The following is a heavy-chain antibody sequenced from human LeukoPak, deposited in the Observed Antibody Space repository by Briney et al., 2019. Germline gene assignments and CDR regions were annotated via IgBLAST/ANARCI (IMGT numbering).Heavy chain of an antibody. CDR2: ISSSSSYI. CDR3: ARRHGGDAFDI. J-gene: IGHJ3*02. Sequence: GGSLRLSCAASGFTFSSYSVNWVRQAPGKGLEWVSSISSSSSYIYYADSVKGRFTISRDNAKNSLYLQMNSLRAEDTAVYYCARRHGGDAFDIWGQGTMVTVSS. V-gene: IGHV3-21*01. CDR1: GFTFSSYS.